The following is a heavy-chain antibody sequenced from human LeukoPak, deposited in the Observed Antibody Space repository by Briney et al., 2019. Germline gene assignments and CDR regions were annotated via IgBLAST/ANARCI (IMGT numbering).Heavy chain of an antibody. CDR3: AKGSHSYYDFWSGYYKIAVYFDY. Sequence: PGGSLRLSCAASGFTFSSYAMSWVRQAPGKGLEWVSAISGSGGSTYYADSVKGRFTISRDNSKNTLYLQMNSLRAEDTAVYYCAKGSHSYYDFWSGYYKIAVYFDYWGQGTLVTVSS. V-gene: IGHV3-23*01. CDR2: ISGSGGST. J-gene: IGHJ4*02. CDR1: GFTFSSYA. D-gene: IGHD3-3*01.